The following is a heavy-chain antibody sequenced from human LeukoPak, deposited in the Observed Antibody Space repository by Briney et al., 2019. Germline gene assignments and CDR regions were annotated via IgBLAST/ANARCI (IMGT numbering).Heavy chain of an antibody. CDR2: ISYDGSNK. Sequence: GGSLRLSCAASGFTFSSYGMHWVRQAPGKGLEWVAVISYDGSNKYYADSVKGRFTISRDNSKNTLYLQMNSLRAEDTAMYYCAKDLAYCSGGSCYYFDYWGQGTLVTVSS. D-gene: IGHD2-15*01. J-gene: IGHJ4*02. V-gene: IGHV3-30*18. CDR1: GFTFSSYG. CDR3: AKDLAYCSGGSCYYFDY.